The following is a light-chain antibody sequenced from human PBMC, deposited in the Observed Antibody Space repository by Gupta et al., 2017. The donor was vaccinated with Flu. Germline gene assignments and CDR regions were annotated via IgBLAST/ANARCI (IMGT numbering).Light chain of an antibody. CDR2: DDD. J-gene: IGLJ3*02. CDR1: NIGSET. CDR3: QVWDTASDHWL. Sequence: SFILTQPPSVSVAPGQTASIACGGNNIGSETAHWYQQKPGQAPVLVLYDDDFRPSGIPERFSGSNSGNTATLTIRRVEAGDEADYYCQVWDTASDHWLFGAGTTLTV. V-gene: IGLV3-21*02.